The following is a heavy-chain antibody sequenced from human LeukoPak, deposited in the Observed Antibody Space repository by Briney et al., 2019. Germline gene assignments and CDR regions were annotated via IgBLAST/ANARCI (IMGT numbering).Heavy chain of an antibody. Sequence: GGCLRLSCAASGFTFSSYEMNWVRQAAGKEVEGWSYISSSGSTIYYADSGKGRFTISRDNANNSLYLQMTSLRAEDTAVYYSAALGITMIGGVWGKGTTVTISS. V-gene: IGHV3-48*03. CDR3: AALGITMIGGV. CDR1: GFTFSSYE. CDR2: ISSSGSTI. D-gene: IGHD3-10*02. J-gene: IGHJ6*04.